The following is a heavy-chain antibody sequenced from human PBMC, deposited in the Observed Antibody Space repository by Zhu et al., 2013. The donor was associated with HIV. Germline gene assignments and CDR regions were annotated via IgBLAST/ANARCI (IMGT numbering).Heavy chain of an antibody. CDR3: ARGQWELPLLHEY. CDR1: GDTLSKYA. CDR2: IVPMFDIV. J-gene: IGHJ4*02. V-gene: IGHV1-69*12. D-gene: IGHD1-26*01. Sequence: QVQLVQSGAEVKKPGSSVTVSCKASGDTLSKYAITWVRQAPGQGLEWMGWIVPMFDIVNNAQKFQGRVTITADESIDTAYMELSSLTSEDTAVYYCARGQWELPLLHEYWGQGTLVTVS.